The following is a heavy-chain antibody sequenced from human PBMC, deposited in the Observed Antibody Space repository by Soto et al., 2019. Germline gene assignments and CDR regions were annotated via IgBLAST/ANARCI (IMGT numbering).Heavy chain of an antibody. D-gene: IGHD3-9*01. J-gene: IGHJ4*02. Sequence: GGSLRLSCAASGFIFSTYTMNWVRQVSGKGLEWVSGINQPGKQTWYADSVKGRFTISRDNSKNFLFLQMNSLRVEDTAVYYCAIYRHPDGIWTFYDWGQGAPVTVSS. CDR1: GFIFSTYT. CDR2: INQPGKQT. V-gene: IGHV3-23*05. CDR3: AIYRHPDGIWTFYD.